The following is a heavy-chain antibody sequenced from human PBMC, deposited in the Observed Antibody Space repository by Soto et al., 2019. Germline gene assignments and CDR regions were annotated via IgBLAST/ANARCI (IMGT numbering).Heavy chain of an antibody. J-gene: IGHJ4*02. CDR2: IDPSDSQT. CDR1: GYSFAGHW. D-gene: IGHD3-22*01. V-gene: IGHV5-10-1*01. CDR3: ARQIYDSDTGPNFQYYFDS. Sequence: GESLKISCKGSGYSFAGHWITWVRQKPGKGLEWMGRIDPSDSQTYYSPSFRGHVTISATKSITTVFLQWSSLRASDTAMYYCARQIYDSDTGPNFQYYFDSWGQGTPVTVSS.